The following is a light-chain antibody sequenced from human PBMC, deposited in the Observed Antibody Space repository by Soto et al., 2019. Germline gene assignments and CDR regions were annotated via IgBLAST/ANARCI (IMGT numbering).Light chain of an antibody. CDR2: GAS. CDR1: QSISIY. Sequence: IQMTQSASTLSASVGHRVTITCRASQSISIYLNWYQLKPGKAPNLLVYGASYLKSGVPTRFSGSGSATDFTLTISSLQPEDFAIYYCQQTYTTPEITFGQGTRLEIK. CDR3: QQTYTTPEIT. J-gene: IGKJ5*01. V-gene: IGKV1-39*01.